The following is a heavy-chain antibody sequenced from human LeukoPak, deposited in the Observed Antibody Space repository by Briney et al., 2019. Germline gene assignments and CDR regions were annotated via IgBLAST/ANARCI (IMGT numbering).Heavy chain of an antibody. CDR2: IKQDGSEK. Sequence: GGSLRLSCAASGFTFSTYWMSWVRQASGKGLEWVADIKQDGSEKHYVDSVKGRFTVSRDNAKNSLYLQMNSVRAEDTAMYYCVRDPHCSGGSCYSVGFDYWGQGVLVTVSS. J-gene: IGHJ4*02. CDR1: GFTFSTYW. CDR3: VRDPHCSGGSCYSVGFDY. V-gene: IGHV3-7*01. D-gene: IGHD2-15*01.